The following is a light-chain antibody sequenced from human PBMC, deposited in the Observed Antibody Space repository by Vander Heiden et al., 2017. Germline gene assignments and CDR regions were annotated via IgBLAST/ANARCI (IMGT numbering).Light chain of an antibody. V-gene: IGLV3-21*02. CDR1: NIGSKS. J-gene: IGLJ2*01. Sequence: SYVLTQPPSVSVAPGQTARITCGGNNIGSKSVHWYQQKPGQAPVLVVYDDSARPSGIPERFSGSNSGNTATLTISRVEAGDEADYYCHVWDSSRVVFGGGTKLTVL. CDR2: DDS. CDR3: HVWDSSRVV.